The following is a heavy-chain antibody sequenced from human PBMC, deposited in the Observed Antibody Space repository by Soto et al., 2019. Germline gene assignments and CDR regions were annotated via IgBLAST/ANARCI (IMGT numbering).Heavy chain of an antibody. J-gene: IGHJ4*02. Sequence: QVQLVESGGGVVQPGRSLRRSYEASGFTFSTSPLHWVRQAPGKGLEWVAVVSYDGSNKYYADSVKGRFTISRDNSKNTLYLQMDSLRPEDTAVYYCARFINSRAWYEWPYWGQGTLVTVSS. CDR1: GFTFSTSP. D-gene: IGHD6-13*01. CDR3: ARFINSRAWYEWPY. V-gene: IGHV3-30-3*01. CDR2: VSYDGSNK.